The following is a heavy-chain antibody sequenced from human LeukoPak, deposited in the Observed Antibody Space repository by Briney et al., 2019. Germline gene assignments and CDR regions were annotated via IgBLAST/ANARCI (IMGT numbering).Heavy chain of an antibody. J-gene: IGHJ4*02. CDR3: ARDGGFGDLEIDY. CDR1: GYTFTSYY. D-gene: IGHD3-10*01. Sequence: GASVKVSCKASGYTFTSYYMHWVRQAPGQGLEWMGIINPSGGSTSYAQKFQGRVTMTRDTSTSTVYMELSRLTSDDTAVYYCARDGGFGDLEIDYWGQGTLVTVSS. CDR2: INPSGGST. V-gene: IGHV1-46*01.